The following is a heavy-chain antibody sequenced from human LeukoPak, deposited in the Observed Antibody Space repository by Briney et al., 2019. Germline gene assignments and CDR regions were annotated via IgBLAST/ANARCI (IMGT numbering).Heavy chain of an antibody. D-gene: IGHD3-3*01. V-gene: IGHV1-8*01. J-gene: IGHJ6*03. Sequence: ALVKVSCKATGYTFTSYDINWVRQATGQGLEWMGWMNPNSGKTGYAQKFQGRGTMTRNTSISTAYMELGSLRSEDTAVYYCATYSGPGPYYDFWSGYYSYYYYYYMDVWGKGPTVTVSS. CDR1: GYTFTSYD. CDR3: ATYSGPGPYYDFWSGYYSYYYYYYMDV. CDR2: MNPNSGKT.